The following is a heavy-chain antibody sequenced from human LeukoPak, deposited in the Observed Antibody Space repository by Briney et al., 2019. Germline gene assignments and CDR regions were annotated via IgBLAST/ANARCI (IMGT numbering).Heavy chain of an antibody. CDR2: IYHSGST. J-gene: IGHJ6*03. CDR1: GGSISSSNW. Sequence: SGTLSLTCAVSGGSISSSNWWSWVRQPPGKGLEWIGEIYHSGSTNYNPSLKSRVTISVDKSKNQFSLKLSSVTAADTAVYYCARGRPDYYYYYMDVWGKGTTVTVSS. CDR3: ARGRPDYYYYYMDV. V-gene: IGHV4-4*02.